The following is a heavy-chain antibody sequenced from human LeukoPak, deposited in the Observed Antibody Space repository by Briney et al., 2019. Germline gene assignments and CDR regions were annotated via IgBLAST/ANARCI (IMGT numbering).Heavy chain of an antibody. CDR3: ARDSLHGGFDP. D-gene: IGHD4-17*01. V-gene: IGHV3-21*01. CDR2: ISSSGSFI. CDR1: GFTFSSYS. J-gene: IGHJ5*02. Sequence: GGSLRLSCAASGFTFSSYSMNWVRQAPGEGLEWVSSISSSGSFIYYADSVKGRFTISRDNARNSLFLQMNSLRAEDTAVYYCARDSLHGGFDPWGQGTLVTVSS.